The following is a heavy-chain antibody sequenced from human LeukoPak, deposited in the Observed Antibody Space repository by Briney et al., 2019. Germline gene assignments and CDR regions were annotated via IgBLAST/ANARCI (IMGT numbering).Heavy chain of an antibody. CDR1: GDSVSSNSAA. J-gene: IGHJ5*02. CDR3: AGGLITIFGVVNNWFDP. CDR2: TYYRSKWYN. V-gene: IGHV6-1*01. Sequence: SQTLSLTCAISGDSVSSNSAAWNWIRQSPSRGLEWLGRTYYRSKWYNDYAVSVKSRITINPDTSKNKFSLQLNSVTPEDTAVYYCAGGLITIFGVVNNWFDPWGQGTLVTVSS. D-gene: IGHD3-3*01.